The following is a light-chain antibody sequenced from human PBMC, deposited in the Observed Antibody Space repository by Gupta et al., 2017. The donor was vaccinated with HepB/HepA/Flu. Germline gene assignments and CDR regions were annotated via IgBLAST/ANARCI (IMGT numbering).Light chain of an antibody. Sequence: TVRITCQGDSLRSYYASWYQQKPGQAPVLVIYGKNNRPSGIPDRFSGSSSGNTASLTITGAQAEDEADDYCNSRDSSGNHLVFGGGTKLTVL. CDR1: SLRSYY. J-gene: IGLJ2*01. V-gene: IGLV3-19*01. CDR3: NSRDSSGNHLV. CDR2: GKN.